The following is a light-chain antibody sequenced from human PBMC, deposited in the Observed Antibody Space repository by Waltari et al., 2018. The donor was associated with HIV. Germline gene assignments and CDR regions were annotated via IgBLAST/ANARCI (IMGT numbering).Light chain of an antibody. CDR1: SSNIGNNY. Sequence: QSVLTQPPSVSAAPGQKVTIPCSGSSSNIGNNYVPWYQQLPGTAPKLLIYENSKRPSGIPDRFSGSKSGTSATLGITGLQTGDEADYYCGTWDSSLSAVVFGGGTKLTVL. V-gene: IGLV1-51*02. CDR2: ENS. CDR3: GTWDSSLSAVV. J-gene: IGLJ3*02.